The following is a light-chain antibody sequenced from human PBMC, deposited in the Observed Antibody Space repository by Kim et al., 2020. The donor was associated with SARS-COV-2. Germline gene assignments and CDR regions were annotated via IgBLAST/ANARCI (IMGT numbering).Light chain of an antibody. CDR3: QQANNFPLT. V-gene: IGKV1-12*01. CDR1: QGINSL. J-gene: IGKJ4*01. Sequence: DIQMTQSPSSVSASVGDRVTITCRASQGINSLLAWYQQKPGKAPKFLIFPASSLESGVPSRFSGSGSGTDFTLTISSLQPVDFATYFCQQANNFPLTFGGGTKVDIK. CDR2: PAS.